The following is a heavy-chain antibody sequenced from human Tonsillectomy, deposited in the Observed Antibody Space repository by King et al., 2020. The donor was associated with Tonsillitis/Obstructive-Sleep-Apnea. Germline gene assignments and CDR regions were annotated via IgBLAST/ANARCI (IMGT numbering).Heavy chain of an antibody. CDR3: ASQYYDSSGYYYFDY. CDR1: GDTFSSYA. CDR2: IIPIFALA. V-gene: IGHV1-69*17. D-gene: IGHD3-22*01. Sequence: VQLVESGAEVKKPGSSVKVSCKASGDTFSSYAISWVRQAPGQGLEWMGGIIPIFALANYAQKFQGRVTITADKSTSTAYMELSSLRSEDTAVYYCASQYYDSSGYYYFDYWGQGSLVTVSS. J-gene: IGHJ4*02.